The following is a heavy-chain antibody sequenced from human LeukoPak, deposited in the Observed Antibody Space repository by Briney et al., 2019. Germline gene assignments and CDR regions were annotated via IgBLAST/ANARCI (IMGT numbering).Heavy chain of an antibody. Sequence: ASVKVSCKTSGYTFTGYYMHWVRQAPGQGLEWMGWINPNSGGTNYAQKFQGRVTMTRDTSISTAYMELSRLRSDDTAVYYCARGAGSSGYYIHDYWGQGTLVTVSS. CDR1: GYTFTGYY. D-gene: IGHD3-22*01. CDR3: ARGAGSSGYYIHDY. CDR2: INPNSGGT. J-gene: IGHJ4*02. V-gene: IGHV1-2*02.